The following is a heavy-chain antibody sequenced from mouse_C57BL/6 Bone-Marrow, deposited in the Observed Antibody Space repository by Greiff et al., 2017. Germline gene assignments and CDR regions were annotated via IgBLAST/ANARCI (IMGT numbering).Heavy chain of an antibody. J-gene: IGHJ2*01. D-gene: IGHD1-1*01. CDR2: IHPNSGST. Sequence: QVQLQQPGAELVKPGASVKLSCKASGYTFTSYWMHWVKQRPGQGLEWIGMIHPNSGSTNYNEKFKSKATLTVDKSSSTAYMQLSSLTSEDSAVYYCERGLYYYGSSRYYFDDWGQGTTLTVSS. CDR3: ERGLYYYGSSRYYFDD. CDR1: GYTFTSYW. V-gene: IGHV1-64*01.